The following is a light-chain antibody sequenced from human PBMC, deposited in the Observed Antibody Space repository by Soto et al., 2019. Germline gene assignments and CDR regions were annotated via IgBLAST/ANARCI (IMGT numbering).Light chain of an antibody. Sequence: ETTLTQSPDTLSLSPGEGATLSYRASQIIGSAYLAWYQQKPGQAPRLLIFGASTRATGTPHRFSGSGSGTDFTLTISALESEDVGVYYCQHYGRSPSFGRGTKVEIK. V-gene: IGKV3-20*01. CDR3: QHYGRSPS. CDR1: QIIGSAY. J-gene: IGKJ1*01. CDR2: GAS.